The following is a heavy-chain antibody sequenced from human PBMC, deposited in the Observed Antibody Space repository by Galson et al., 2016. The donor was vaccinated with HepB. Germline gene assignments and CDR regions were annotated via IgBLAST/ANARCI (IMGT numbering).Heavy chain of an antibody. CDR3: ARGIYGDNYYYYYLDV. D-gene: IGHD4-17*01. CDR1: GFTFSTYS. J-gene: IGHJ6*03. Sequence: SLRLSCAASGFTFSTYSMNWVRRAPGKGLEWVSSLSGDSTYIYHADSVKDRFTISRDNAKNTVYLQMKSLRVEDTAVYYCARGIYGDNYYYYYLDVWGKGTTGTVSS. CDR2: LSGDSTYI. V-gene: IGHV3-21*06.